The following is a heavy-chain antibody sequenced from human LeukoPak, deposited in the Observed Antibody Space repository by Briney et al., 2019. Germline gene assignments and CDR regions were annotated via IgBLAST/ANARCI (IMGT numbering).Heavy chain of an antibody. V-gene: IGHV1-2*02. CDR1: GYTFTGDQ. Sequence: ASVKVSCKASGYTFTGDQIYWLRQAPGQGLEWVGWIKPSSGDTLYEQKFQGRVTMTRDKSFSSAYMELSSLRSDDTAVYYCARKSAGFLTAWGQGTLVTVSS. D-gene: IGHD2/OR15-2a*01. J-gene: IGHJ5*02. CDR3: ARKSAGFLTA. CDR2: IKPSSGDT.